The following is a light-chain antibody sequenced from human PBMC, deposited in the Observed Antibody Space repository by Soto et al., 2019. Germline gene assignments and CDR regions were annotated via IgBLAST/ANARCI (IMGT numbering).Light chain of an antibody. V-gene: IGKV1-39*01. CDR3: QPSYSTLRT. CDR1: QSISNY. Sequence: DIQMTQSPSSLSAAVGDRVTITCRASQSISNYLNWYQQKPGKAPNLLIYAASSLQSGVPARFSGSGSGTDFTLTISSLQPEDFATYYCQPSYSTLRTFGQGTKVDIK. CDR2: AAS. J-gene: IGKJ1*01.